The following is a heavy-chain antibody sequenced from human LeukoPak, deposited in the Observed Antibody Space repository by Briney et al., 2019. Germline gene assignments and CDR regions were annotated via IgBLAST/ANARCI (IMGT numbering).Heavy chain of an antibody. Sequence: GASVKVSCKASGYTFTSYGISWVRQAPGQGLEWMGWISAYNGNTNYAQKLQGRVTMTTDTSTSTAYMEVRSLRADDTAVYYCARGRLDSSSWYGADAFDIWGQGTMVTVSS. D-gene: IGHD6-13*01. CDR2: ISAYNGNT. CDR3: ARGRLDSSSWYGADAFDI. V-gene: IGHV1-18*01. CDR1: GYTFTSYG. J-gene: IGHJ3*02.